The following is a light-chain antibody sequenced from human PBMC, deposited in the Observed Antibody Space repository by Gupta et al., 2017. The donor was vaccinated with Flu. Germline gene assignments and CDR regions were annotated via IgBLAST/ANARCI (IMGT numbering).Light chain of an antibody. CDR3: RQSYSKPLLT. CDR2: RAS. J-gene: IGKJ1*01. Sequence: SSLSASVGDRVTITCRASQSISNYLNWYKKKPGEAPKLLIYRASSWQSGVTSRFSGSGYGTDFTLTISSRQPEDSASYFCRQSYSKPLLTFGHGTKVDIK. V-gene: IGKV1-39*01. CDR1: QSISNY.